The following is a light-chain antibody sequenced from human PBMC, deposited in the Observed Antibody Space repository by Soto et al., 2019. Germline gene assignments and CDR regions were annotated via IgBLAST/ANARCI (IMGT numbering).Light chain of an antibody. CDR1: QSISNY. CDR2: GVS. J-gene: IGKJ1*01. Sequence: EIVMTQSPPTLSVSPGEGVTLSCKASQSISNYLAWYQHKPGQAPRLLINGVSIRATGVPARFSGSGSGEDFTLTISSVQSENFAVYYCQQYLNLPWTFGQGTKVHIK. V-gene: IGKV3-15*01. CDR3: QQYLNLPWT.